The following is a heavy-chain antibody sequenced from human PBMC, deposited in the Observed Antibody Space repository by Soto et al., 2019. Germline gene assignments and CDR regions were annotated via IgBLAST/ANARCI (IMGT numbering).Heavy chain of an antibody. V-gene: IGHV1-2*02. CDR1: GYTFTDYY. J-gene: IGHJ5*02. CDR3: ARRPPGDSKTNWFDP. D-gene: IGHD4-4*01. CDR2: INPNSGDT. Sequence: ASVKVSCKASGYTFTDYYIHWVRQAPGQRLEWMGWINPNSGDTKYAQTFQGRVTMTRDTSISTAYMERSRLRSDATAVYYCARRPPGDSKTNWFDPWGQGTLVTVSS.